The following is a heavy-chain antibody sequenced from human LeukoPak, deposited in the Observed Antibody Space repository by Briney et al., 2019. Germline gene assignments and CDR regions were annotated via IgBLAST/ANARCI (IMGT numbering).Heavy chain of an antibody. J-gene: IGHJ6*03. CDR1: GGSISSSSYY. Sequence: SETLSLTCTVSGGSISSSSYYWGWIRQPPGKGLEWIGSIYYSGSTYYNPSLKSRVTISVDTSKNQFSLKLSPVTAADTAVYYCARSSGSSWYIKEYYYYMDVWGKGTTVTVSS. CDR2: IYYSGST. CDR3: ARSSGSSWYIKEYYYYMDV. D-gene: IGHD6-13*01. V-gene: IGHV4-39*01.